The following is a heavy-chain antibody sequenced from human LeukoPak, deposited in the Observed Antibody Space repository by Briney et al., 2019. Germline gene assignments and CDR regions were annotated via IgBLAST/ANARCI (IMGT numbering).Heavy chain of an antibody. CDR3: ARKNYGSNRWFVP. Sequence: ASVKVSCKASGYTFTGYDINWVRQATGQGLEWMGWMNPNSGNTGYAQKFQGRVTMTRNTSISTAYMELSSLTPEDTAVYYCARKNYGSNRWFVPWGQGTLVTVSS. CDR1: GYTFTGYD. CDR2: MNPNSGNT. V-gene: IGHV1-8*01. J-gene: IGHJ5*02. D-gene: IGHD4/OR15-4a*01.